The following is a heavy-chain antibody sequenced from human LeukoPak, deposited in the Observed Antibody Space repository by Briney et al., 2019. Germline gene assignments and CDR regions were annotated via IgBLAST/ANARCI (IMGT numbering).Heavy chain of an antibody. J-gene: IGHJ3*02. CDR1: GGSISSYY. CDR3: ARQVGTRVDAFDI. Sequence: SETLSLTCTVSGGSISSYYWSWIRQPPGKGLEWIGYIYYSGSTNYNPSLKSRVTISVDTSKNQFSLKLSSVTAADTAVYYCARQVGTRVDAFDIWGQGTMVTVSS. D-gene: IGHD2-2*01. V-gene: IGHV4-59*08. CDR2: IYYSGST.